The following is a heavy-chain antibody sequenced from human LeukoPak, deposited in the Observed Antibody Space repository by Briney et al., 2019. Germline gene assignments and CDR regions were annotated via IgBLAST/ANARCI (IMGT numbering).Heavy chain of an antibody. CDR3: ARGIVVVPAAKVWFDP. J-gene: IGHJ5*02. CDR1: GYTFTSYG. Sequence: ASVKVSCKASGYTFTSYGIHWVRQAPGQRLEWMGWINAGNGYTKNSQKFQGRVTIIGDTSARTAYMELSSLRSEDTAVYYCARGIVVVPAAKVWFDPWGQGTLVTVSS. V-gene: IGHV1-3*01. D-gene: IGHD2-2*01. CDR2: INAGNGYT.